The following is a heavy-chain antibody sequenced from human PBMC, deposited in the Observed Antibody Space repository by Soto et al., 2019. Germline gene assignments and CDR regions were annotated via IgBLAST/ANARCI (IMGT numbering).Heavy chain of an antibody. Sequence: ASVKVSCKASGYTFTSYAMHWVRQAPGQRLEWMGWINAGNGNTKYSQKFQGRVTITRDTSASTAYMELSSLRSEDTAVYYCARDGPDTAMALDYWGQGTLVTVSS. J-gene: IGHJ4*02. V-gene: IGHV1-3*01. CDR3: ARDGPDTAMALDY. CDR1: GYTFTSYA. CDR2: INAGNGNT. D-gene: IGHD5-18*01.